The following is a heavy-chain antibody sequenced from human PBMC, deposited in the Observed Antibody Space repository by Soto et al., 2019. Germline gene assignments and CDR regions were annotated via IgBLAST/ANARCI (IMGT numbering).Heavy chain of an antibody. Sequence: GGSLRLSCAASGFTFSSYAMHWVRQAPGKGLEWVAVISYDGSNKYYAGSVKGRFTISRDNSKNTLYLQMNSLRAEDTAVYYCARDYTAAAHFDYWGQGTLVTVSS. V-gene: IGHV3-30-3*01. CDR2: ISYDGSNK. D-gene: IGHD6-13*01. CDR3: ARDYTAAAHFDY. CDR1: GFTFSSYA. J-gene: IGHJ4*02.